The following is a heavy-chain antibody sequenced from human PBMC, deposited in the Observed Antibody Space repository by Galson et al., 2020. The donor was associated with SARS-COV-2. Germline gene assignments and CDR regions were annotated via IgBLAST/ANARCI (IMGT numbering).Heavy chain of an antibody. D-gene: IGHD3-22*01. CDR3: ASSLFGGYSTRRGPVLGD. J-gene: IGHJ4*02. CDR2: IKQDGSEK. CDR1: GFTFSSYW. V-gene: IGHV3-7*05. Sequence: GESLKISCAASGFTFSSYWMSWVRQAPGKGLEWVANIKQDGSEKYYVDSVKGRFTISRDNAKNSLYLQMNSLRAEDTAVYYCASSLFGGYSTRRGPVLGDWGQGTLVTVSS.